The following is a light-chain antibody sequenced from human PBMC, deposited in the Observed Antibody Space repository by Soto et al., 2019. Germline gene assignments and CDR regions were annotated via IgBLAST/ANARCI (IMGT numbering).Light chain of an antibody. Sequence: DIQMTQSHSTLSASIGDRVRITCRASQSISKWLAWHQQKPGKAPKLLIYDASTLQSGVPPRFSGSGSGTEFTLTIRSLQPDDIATYYCQQYSSYSAWTFGEGPKVDFK. CDR2: DAS. J-gene: IGKJ1*01. CDR3: QQYSSYSAWT. CDR1: QSISKW. V-gene: IGKV1-5*01.